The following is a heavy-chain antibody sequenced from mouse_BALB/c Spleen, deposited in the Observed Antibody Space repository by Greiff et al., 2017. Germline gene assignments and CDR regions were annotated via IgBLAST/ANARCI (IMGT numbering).Heavy chain of an antibody. J-gene: IGHJ2*01. D-gene: IGHD1-1*01. CDR1: GYSITSDYA. Sequence: DVKLQESGPGLVKPSQSLSLTCTVTGYSITSDYAWNWIRQFPGNKLEWMGYISYSGSTSYNPSLKSRISITRDTSKNQFFLQLNSVTTEDTATYYCASYYGSSFDYWGQGTTLTVSS. CDR2: ISYSGST. CDR3: ASYYGSSFDY. V-gene: IGHV3-2*02.